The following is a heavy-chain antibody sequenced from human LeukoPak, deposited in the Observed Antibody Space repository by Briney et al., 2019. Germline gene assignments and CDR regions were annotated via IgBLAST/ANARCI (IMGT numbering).Heavy chain of an antibody. CDR2: ISGSGGGT. J-gene: IGHJ4*02. V-gene: IGHV3-23*01. D-gene: IGHD1-26*01. CDR3: AKDLGRYRNNYFDY. CDR1: GFTFNSYA. Sequence: GGSLRLSCAASGFTFNSYAMSWVRQAPEKGLEWVATISGSGGGTYYADSVKGRFTISRDDSKNTLYLQMNSLRAEDRAVYYCAKDLGRYRNNYFDYWGQGTLVTASS.